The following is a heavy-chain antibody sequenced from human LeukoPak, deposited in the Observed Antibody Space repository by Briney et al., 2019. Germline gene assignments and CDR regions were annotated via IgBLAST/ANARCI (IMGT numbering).Heavy chain of an antibody. D-gene: IGHD6-19*01. CDR1: GFTFSNYG. J-gene: IGHJ4*02. Sequence: GGSLRLSCAASGFTFSNYGIHWVRQAPGKGLERVAFIRNYGNDKYYADSVRGRFTISRDSSTSTLYLQMNSLRVEDTAVYYCATDAGWFYFDYWGQGTLVTVSS. CDR3: ATDAGWFYFDY. CDR2: IRNYGNDK. V-gene: IGHV3-30*02.